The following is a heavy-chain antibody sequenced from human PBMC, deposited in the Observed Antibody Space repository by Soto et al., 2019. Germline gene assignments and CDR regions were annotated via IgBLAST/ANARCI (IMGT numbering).Heavy chain of an antibody. J-gene: IGHJ4*02. CDR1: GDSVTTGDYY. D-gene: IGHD5-12*01. CDR2: ISYSGNT. Sequence: SETLDLTCRVSGDSVTTGDYYWSWVRQSPGKGLEWIGYISYSGNTAYNPSLGSRLTISLDTSKNHISLKLHAETAADTAVYYCARDPKRRDGYNFDSWGRGALVTVSS. V-gene: IGHV4-30-4*01. CDR3: ARDPKRRDGYNFDS.